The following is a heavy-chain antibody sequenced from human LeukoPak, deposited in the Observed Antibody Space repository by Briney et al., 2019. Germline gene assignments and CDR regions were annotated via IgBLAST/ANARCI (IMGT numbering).Heavy chain of an antibody. CDR2: IYYSGST. Sequence: PSETLSLTCTVSGGSISIYYWSWIRQPPGKGLEWIGYIYYSGSTNYNPSLKSRVTISVDTSKNQFSLKLSSVTAADTAVYYCARRGLTMVRGGYYFDYWGQGTLVTVSS. CDR1: GGSISIYY. D-gene: IGHD3-10*01. J-gene: IGHJ4*02. V-gene: IGHV4-59*08. CDR3: ARRGLTMVRGGYYFDY.